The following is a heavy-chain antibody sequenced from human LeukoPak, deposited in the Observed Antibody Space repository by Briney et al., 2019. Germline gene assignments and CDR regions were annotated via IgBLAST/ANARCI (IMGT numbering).Heavy chain of an antibody. CDR2: IYYSGST. V-gene: IGHV4-30-4*01. Sequence: PSQTLSLTCTVSGGSISSGDLYWSWIRQPPGKGLEWIGYIYYSGSTYYNPSLKSRVTISVDTSKNQFSLTLSSVTAADTAVYYCARELYDSSGYYYGHDAFDIWGQGTMVTVSS. CDR3: ARELYDSSGYYYGHDAFDI. D-gene: IGHD3-22*01. CDR1: GGSISSGDLY. J-gene: IGHJ3*02.